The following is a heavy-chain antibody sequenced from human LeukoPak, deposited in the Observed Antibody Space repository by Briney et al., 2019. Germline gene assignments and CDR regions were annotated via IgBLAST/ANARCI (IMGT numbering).Heavy chain of an antibody. D-gene: IGHD3-22*01. J-gene: IGHJ4*02. CDR1: GGSISSYY. CDR3: ARAKPWDYYDSSGLALDY. V-gene: IGHV4-39*07. CDR2: IYYSGST. Sequence: SETLSLTCTVSGGSISSYYWGWIRQPPGKGLEWIGSIYYSGSTYYNPSLKSRVTISVDTSKNQFSLKLSSVTAADTAVYYCARAKPWDYYDSSGLALDYWGQGTLVTVSS.